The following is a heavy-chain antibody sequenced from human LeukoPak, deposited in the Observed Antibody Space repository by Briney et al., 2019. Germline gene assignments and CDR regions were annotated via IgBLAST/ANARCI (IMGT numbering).Heavy chain of an antibody. CDR2: MNPNSGNT. J-gene: IGHJ4*02. D-gene: IGHD6-13*01. CDR3: AIRYSSSWYVFSNKFVY. Sequence: ASVKVSCKASGYTFTSYDINWVRQATGQGLEWMGWMNPNSGNTGYAQKFQGRVTMTRNTSISTAYMELSSLRSEDTAVYYCAIRYSSSWYVFSNKFVYWGQGTLVTVSS. V-gene: IGHV1-8*01. CDR1: GYTFTSYD.